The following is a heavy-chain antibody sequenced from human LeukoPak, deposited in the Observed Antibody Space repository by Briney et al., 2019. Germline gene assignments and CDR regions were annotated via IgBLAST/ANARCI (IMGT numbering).Heavy chain of an antibody. J-gene: IGHJ4*02. Sequence: GGSLRLSCSASGFTLSGFGMSWVRQAPTKGLEWVANIKYDGSDKRYVDSVKGRFTVSRDNANNSLYLQMNSLRAEDTAVYYCVRGGGSFDSWGQGTLVTVSS. V-gene: IGHV3-7*04. CDR2: IKYDGSDK. CDR3: VRGGGSFDS. D-gene: IGHD3-16*01. CDR1: GFTLSGFG.